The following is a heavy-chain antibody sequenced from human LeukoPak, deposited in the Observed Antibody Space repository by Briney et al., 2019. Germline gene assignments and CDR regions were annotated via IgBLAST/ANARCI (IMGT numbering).Heavy chain of an antibody. J-gene: IGHJ4*02. CDR1: GGTFSSYA. Sequence: GASVKVSCTASGGTFSSYAISWVRQAPGQGLEWMGRIIPILGIANYAQKFQGRVTITADKSTSTAYMELSSLRSEDTAVYYCARDLWSDYGDYIFDYWGQGTLVTVSS. CDR2: IIPILGIA. CDR3: ARDLWSDYGDYIFDY. V-gene: IGHV1-69*04. D-gene: IGHD4-17*01.